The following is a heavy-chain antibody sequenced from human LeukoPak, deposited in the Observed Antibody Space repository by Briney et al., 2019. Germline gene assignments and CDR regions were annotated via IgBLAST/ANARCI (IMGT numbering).Heavy chain of an antibody. Sequence: ASVKVSCKASGYTFTSYGISWVRQAPGQGLEWMGRISAYNGNTNYAQKLQGRVTMTTDTSTSTAYMELRSLRSDDTAVYYCARARLDYDFWSGGQIGYWGQGTLVTVSS. CDR3: ARARLDYDFWSGGQIGY. CDR2: ISAYNGNT. V-gene: IGHV1-18*01. CDR1: GYTFTSYG. J-gene: IGHJ4*02. D-gene: IGHD3-3*01.